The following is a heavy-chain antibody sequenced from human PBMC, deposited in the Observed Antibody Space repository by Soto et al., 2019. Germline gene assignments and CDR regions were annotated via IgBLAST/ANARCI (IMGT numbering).Heavy chain of an antibody. CDR3: ARDRKSLSSGYGHYSPNH. V-gene: IGHV1-18*04. Sequence: GASVKFSCKASGYTFTSYGISWVRQAPGQGLEWMGWISAYNGNTNYAQKLQGRVTMTTDTSTSTAYMELRSLRSDDTAVYYCARDRKSLSSGYGHYSPNHWGQGTLVTVSS. J-gene: IGHJ5*02. D-gene: IGHD3-22*01. CDR1: GYTFTSYG. CDR2: ISAYNGNT.